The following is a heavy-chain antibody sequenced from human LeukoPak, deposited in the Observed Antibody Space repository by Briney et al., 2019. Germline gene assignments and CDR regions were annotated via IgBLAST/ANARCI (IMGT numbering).Heavy chain of an antibody. Sequence: SETLSLTCTVSDGSISSYYWSWIRQPPGKGLEWIGYIHYSGSTNYNPSLKSRVTISVDTSKNQFSLKLSSVTAADTAVYYCAKVLNYGSGSYSSTYGMDVWGQGTTVTVSS. CDR2: IHYSGST. D-gene: IGHD3-10*01. V-gene: IGHV4-59*01. J-gene: IGHJ6*02. CDR1: DGSISSYY. CDR3: AKVLNYGSGSYSSTYGMDV.